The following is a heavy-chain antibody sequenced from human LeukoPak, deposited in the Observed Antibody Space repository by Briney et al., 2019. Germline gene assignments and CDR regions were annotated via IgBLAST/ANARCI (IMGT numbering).Heavy chain of an antibody. CDR2: ISSSSSYI. CDR3: ARESSNIVVVTAISYYFDY. Sequence: KPGGSLRPSCAASGFTFSSYSMNWVRQAPGKGLEWVSSISSSSSYIYYADSVKGRFTISRDNAKNSLYLQMNSLRAEDTAVYYCARESSNIVVVTAISYYFDYWGQGTLVTVSS. CDR1: GFTFSSYS. V-gene: IGHV3-21*01. D-gene: IGHD2-21*02. J-gene: IGHJ4*02.